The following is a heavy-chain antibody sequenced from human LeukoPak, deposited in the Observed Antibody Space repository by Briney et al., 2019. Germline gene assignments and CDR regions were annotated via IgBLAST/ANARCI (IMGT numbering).Heavy chain of an antibody. V-gene: IGHV3-7*01. CDR3: VRDRGVSGYDLLDY. Sequence: GGSLRLSCAASGFTFSNYWMTWVRQAPGKGLEWVAHINQDGSEEHYMDSAKARFTISRDNAKNSLSLQMNSLRAEDTAVYYCVRDRGVSGYDLLDYWGQGTLVTVSS. D-gene: IGHD5-12*01. CDR1: GFTFSNYW. J-gene: IGHJ4*02. CDR2: INQDGSEE.